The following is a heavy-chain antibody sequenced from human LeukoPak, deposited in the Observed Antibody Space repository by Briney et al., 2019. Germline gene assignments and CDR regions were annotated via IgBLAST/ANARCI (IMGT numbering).Heavy chain of an antibody. CDR2: IYYSGST. Sequence: SETLSLTCTVSGGSISSSSYYWGWIRQPPGKGLEWIGSIYYSGSTYYNPSLKSRVTISVDTSKNQFSLKLSSVTAADTAVYYCARSITMSPFDYWGQGTLVTVSS. V-gene: IGHV4-39*07. CDR1: GGSISSSSYY. J-gene: IGHJ4*02. CDR3: ARSITMSPFDY. D-gene: IGHD3-10*02.